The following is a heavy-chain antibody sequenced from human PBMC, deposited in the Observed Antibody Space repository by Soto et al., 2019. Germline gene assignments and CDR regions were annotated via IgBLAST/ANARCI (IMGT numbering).Heavy chain of an antibody. V-gene: IGHV4-4*07. CDR2: IYASGTT. D-gene: IGHD1-1*01. J-gene: IGHJ4*02. CDR3: ARESRSELGTVEY. CDR1: GASISNYY. Sequence: PSDTLSLTCTVSGASISNYYWSWIRQPAGKGLECLGRIYASGTTTYNPSLRSRVTMSVDTSKNQFSLNLNSVTAADTAVYYCARESRSELGTVEYWGQGTLVTVSS.